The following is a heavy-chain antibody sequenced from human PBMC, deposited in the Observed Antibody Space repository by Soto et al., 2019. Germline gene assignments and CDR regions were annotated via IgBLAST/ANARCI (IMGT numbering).Heavy chain of an antibody. Sequence: GGSLRLSCAASGFTFSSYSMNWVRQAPGKGLEWVSYISSSSSTIYYADSVKGRFTISRDNAKNSLYLQMNSLRDEDTAVYYCGKLGEGSHNPGGNYYYGMDVWGQGTTVTVSS. J-gene: IGHJ6*02. D-gene: IGHD3-16*01. V-gene: IGHV3-48*02. CDR2: ISSSSSTI. CDR3: GKLGEGSHNPGGNYYYGMDV. CDR1: GFTFSSYS.